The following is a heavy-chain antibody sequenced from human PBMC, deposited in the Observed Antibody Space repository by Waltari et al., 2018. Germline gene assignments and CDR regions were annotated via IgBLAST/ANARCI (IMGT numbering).Heavy chain of an antibody. J-gene: IGHJ4*02. CDR1: GFTFSSYA. CDR2: IIGSGCIT. D-gene: IGHD4-17*01. V-gene: IGHV3-23*04. CDR3: AKGTATTVID. Sequence: EVQLVESGGGLVQPGGSLRLSCAASGFTFSSYAMNWVRQAPGKVWCVVAAIIGSGCITYYADSVKGRFTISRDNSKITLYLQMNSLRAEDTAVYYCAKGTATTVIDWGQGTLVTVSS.